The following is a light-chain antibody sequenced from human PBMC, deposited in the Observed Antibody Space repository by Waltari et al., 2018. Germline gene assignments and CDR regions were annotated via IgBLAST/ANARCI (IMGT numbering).Light chain of an antibody. CDR1: QSISTY. CDR3: QQSYSTPRT. J-gene: IGKJ2*01. Sequence: DIQMTQSPSSLSTSVGDRVTITSRACQSISTYLNWYQQKPGKAPKRLIYAESSLQSGVPSRFSGSGSGTDFTLTISSLQPEDFVTYYCQQSYSTPRTFGQGTRLEIK. V-gene: IGKV1-39*01. CDR2: AES.